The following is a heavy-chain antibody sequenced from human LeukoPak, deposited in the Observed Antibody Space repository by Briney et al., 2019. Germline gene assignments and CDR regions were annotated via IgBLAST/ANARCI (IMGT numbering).Heavy chain of an antibody. CDR3: ARLLGGYSYGSEDNAFDI. D-gene: IGHD5-18*01. Sequence: GESLKISCKGSGYSFTSYWIGWVRQMPGKGLEWMGIIYPGDSDTRYSPSFQGQVTISADKSISTAYLQWSSLKASDTAMYYCARLLGGYSYGSEDNAFDIWGQGTMVTVPS. V-gene: IGHV5-51*01. CDR2: IYPGDSDT. J-gene: IGHJ3*02. CDR1: GYSFTSYW.